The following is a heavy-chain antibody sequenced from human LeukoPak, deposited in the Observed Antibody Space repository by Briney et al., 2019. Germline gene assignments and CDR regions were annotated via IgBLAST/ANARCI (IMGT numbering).Heavy chain of an antibody. J-gene: IGHJ4*02. Sequence: SETLSLTRAVFGYSISSDYYWGWIRQSPGKGLEWIGSIHHSGSTHYNPSLKSRVTISRHTSNNQFSLRLNSVTAADTGVYFCAVTINYDFWSGYAFDYWGRGTLVTVSS. D-gene: IGHD3-3*01. CDR1: GYSISSDYY. V-gene: IGHV4-38-2*01. CDR3: AVTINYDFWSGYAFDY. CDR2: IHHSGST.